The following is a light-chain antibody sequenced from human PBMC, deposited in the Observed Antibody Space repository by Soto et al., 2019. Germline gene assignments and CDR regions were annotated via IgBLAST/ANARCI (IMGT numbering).Light chain of an antibody. J-gene: IGLJ1*01. V-gene: IGLV2-18*02. CDR3: SSYTSSSTYV. CDR2: NVN. Sequence: QSALIQPPSVSGSPGQSATISCTGTSSNVGSYDYVSWSQQHPGTVPKYMIYNVNTQPSGVPDRFSGSKSGNTASLTISGLQAEDEADYYCSSYTSSSTYVFGTGTKVTVL. CDR1: SSNVGSYDY.